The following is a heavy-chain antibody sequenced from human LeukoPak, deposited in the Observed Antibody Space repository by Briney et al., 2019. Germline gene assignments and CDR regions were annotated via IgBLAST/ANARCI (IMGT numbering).Heavy chain of an antibody. CDR2: IYPGGST. CDR1: GFTVISNY. CDR3: ARESSGYYLDY. J-gene: IGHJ4*02. Sequence: GGSLRLSCAASGFTVISNYMSWVRQAPGKGPECVSVIYPGGSTYYADSVKGRFTISRDDSKNTLYLQMNSLRAEDTAVYYCARESSGYYLDYWGQGTLVTVSS. V-gene: IGHV3-53*01. D-gene: IGHD6-25*01.